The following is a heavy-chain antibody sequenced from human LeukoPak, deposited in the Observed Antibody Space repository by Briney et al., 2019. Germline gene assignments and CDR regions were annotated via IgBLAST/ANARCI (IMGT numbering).Heavy chain of an antibody. CDR3: AREWQGGIAAAGTRIEGDY. D-gene: IGHD6-13*01. CDR1: GFSVSGYW. J-gene: IGHJ4*02. Sequence: GGSLRLSCAVSGFSVSGYWMTWVRQAPGKGLEWVANIKQDGSEKNYVDSVKGRFTTSRDNAENSLFLQMNSLRVEDTAVYYCAREWQGGIAAAGTRIEGDYWGQGTLVAVSS. CDR2: IKQDGSEK. V-gene: IGHV3-7*01.